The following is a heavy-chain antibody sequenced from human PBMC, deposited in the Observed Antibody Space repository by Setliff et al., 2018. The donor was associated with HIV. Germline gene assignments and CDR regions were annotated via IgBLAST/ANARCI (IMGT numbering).Heavy chain of an antibody. CDR2: INHSGST. Sequence: SETLSLTCTVSGASISSYYWSWIRQPPGKGLEWIGEINHSGSTNYNPSLKSRVTISVDTSKNQFSLKLSSVTAADTAVYYCARTSGSRPHDAFDIWGQGTMVTVSS. D-gene: IGHD1-26*01. CDR3: ARTSGSRPHDAFDI. J-gene: IGHJ3*02. V-gene: IGHV4-34*01. CDR1: GASISSYY.